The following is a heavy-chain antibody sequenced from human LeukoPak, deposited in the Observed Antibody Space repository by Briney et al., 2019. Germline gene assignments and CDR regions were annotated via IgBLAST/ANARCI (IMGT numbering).Heavy chain of an antibody. CDR1: GFTISSYW. CDR2: IKSDGSST. V-gene: IGHV3-74*01. D-gene: IGHD6-19*01. J-gene: IGHJ3*02. CDR3: ARRGAVAGAFDI. Sequence: GGSLRLSCAASGFTISSYWMHWVRQAPGKGLVWVSRIKSDGSSTSYADSVKGRFTISRDNAKNTLYLQMNSLRAEDTAVYYCARRGAVAGAFDIWGQGTKVTVSS.